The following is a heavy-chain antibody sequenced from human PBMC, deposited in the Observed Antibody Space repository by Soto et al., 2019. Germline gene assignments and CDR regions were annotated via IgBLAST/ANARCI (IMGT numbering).Heavy chain of an antibody. V-gene: IGHV3-33*01. CDR1: GFTFSSYG. J-gene: IGHJ6*03. CDR3: ARGESLATTHYYYYYYMDV. CDR2: IWYDGSNK. D-gene: IGHD5-12*01. Sequence: PGGSLRLSCAAPGFTFSSYGMHWVRQAPGKGLEWVAVIWYDGSNKYYADSVKGRFTISRDNSKNTLYLQMNSLRAEDTAVYYCARGESLATTHYYYYYYMDVWGKGTTVTVSS.